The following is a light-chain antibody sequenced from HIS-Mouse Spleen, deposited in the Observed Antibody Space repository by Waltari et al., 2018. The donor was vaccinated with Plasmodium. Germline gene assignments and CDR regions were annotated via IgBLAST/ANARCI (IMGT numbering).Light chain of an antibody. CDR2: EVS. CDR3: SSYAGSNNLV. V-gene: IGLV2-8*01. CDR1: TSDVVVFNY. Sequence: QSALPQPPSASGSPGQSVTISCTGTTSDVVVFNYVSWYQQHPGKAPNLMIYEVSKRPSGVPDRFSGSKSGNTASLTVSGLQAEDEADYYCSSYAGSNNLVFGGGTKLTVL. J-gene: IGLJ2*01.